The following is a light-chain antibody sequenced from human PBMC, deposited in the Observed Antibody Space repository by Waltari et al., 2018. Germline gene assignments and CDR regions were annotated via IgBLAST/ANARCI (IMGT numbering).Light chain of an antibody. CDR3: SSYAGSNFVV. V-gene: IGLV2-8*01. Sequence: ALPQPPPPSGSPGQSFTTSSTGPSSDGGVYNSVSWYQQHPGKALKLIIYWVSKRPTGVPDRCSGSKTGITASLTVAGLQAEDEADYYCSSYAGSNFVVFGGGTKVTVL. J-gene: IGLJ2*01. CDR1: SSDGGVYNS. CDR2: WVS.